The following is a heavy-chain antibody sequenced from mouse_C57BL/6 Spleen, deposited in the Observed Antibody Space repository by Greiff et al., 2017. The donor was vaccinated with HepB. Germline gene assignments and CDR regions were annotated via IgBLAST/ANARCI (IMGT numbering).Heavy chain of an antibody. V-gene: IGHV1-54*01. Sequence: QVHVKQSGAELVRPGTSVKVSCKASGYAFTNYLIEWVKQRPGQGLEWIGVINPGSGGTNYNEKFKGKATLTADKSSSTAYMQLSSLTSEDSAVYFCARRGYGSSYWYYFDYWGQGTTLTVSS. D-gene: IGHD1-1*01. CDR2: INPGSGGT. J-gene: IGHJ2*01. CDR1: GYAFTNYL. CDR3: ARRGYGSSYWYYFDY.